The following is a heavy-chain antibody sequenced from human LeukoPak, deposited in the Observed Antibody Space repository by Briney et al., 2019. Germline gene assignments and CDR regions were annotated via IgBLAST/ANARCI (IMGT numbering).Heavy chain of an antibody. J-gene: IGHJ4*02. CDR1: GYTFTSYD. D-gene: IGHD4-4*01. V-gene: IGHV1-8*01. Sequence: ASVKVSCKASGYTFTSYDINWVRQATGQGLEWMGWMNPNSGNTGYAQKFQGRVTMTGNTYISTAYMELNSLRAEDTAVYYCARDYSTDYSFDYWGQGTLVTVSS. CDR3: ARDYSTDYSFDY. CDR2: MNPNSGNT.